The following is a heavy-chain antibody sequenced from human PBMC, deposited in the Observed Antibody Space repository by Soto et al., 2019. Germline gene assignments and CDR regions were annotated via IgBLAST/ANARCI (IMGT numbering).Heavy chain of an antibody. D-gene: IGHD2-15*01. CDR3: ARDKEGQPHLLQIIDS. Sequence: GGSLRLSCAASGFTFSSYSMHWVRQAPGKGLEWVAVISYDGSNKYYTDSVKGRFTISRDNSKNTLYLQMNSLRPEDTAVYYCARDKEGQPHLLQIIDSWGQGTLVTVSS. CDR2: ISYDGSNK. V-gene: IGHV3-30-3*01. CDR1: GFTFSSYS. J-gene: IGHJ4*02.